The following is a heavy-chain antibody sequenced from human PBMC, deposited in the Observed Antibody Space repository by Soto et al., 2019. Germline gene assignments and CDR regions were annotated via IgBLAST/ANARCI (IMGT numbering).Heavy chain of an antibody. CDR1: GGSISSSNW. V-gene: IGHV4-4*02. CDR2: IYHSGST. D-gene: IGHD2-15*01. J-gene: IGHJ5*02. CDR3: ARVPGDRPEIVVVVAAWFDP. Sequence: QVQLQESGPGLVKPSGTLSLTCAVSGGSISSSNWWSWVRQPPGKGLEWIGEIYHSGSTHYNPSLKSRVTISVDKSKNQFSLKLSSVTAADTAVYYCARVPGDRPEIVVVVAAWFDPWGQGTLVTVSS.